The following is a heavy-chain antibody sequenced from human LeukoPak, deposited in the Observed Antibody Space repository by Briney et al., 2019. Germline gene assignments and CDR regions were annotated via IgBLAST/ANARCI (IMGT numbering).Heavy chain of an antibody. J-gene: IGHJ4*02. D-gene: IGHD4-17*01. V-gene: IGHV3-72*01. CDR2: TRNKANSYTT. CDR3: ARLDDYGDYAGDY. CDR1: GFTFSDHY. Sequence: GGSLRLSCAASGFTFSDHYMDWVRQAPGKGLEWVGRTRNKANSYTTEYAASVKGRFTISRDDSKNSLYLQMNSLKTEDTAVYYCARLDDYGDYAGDYWGQGTLVTVSS.